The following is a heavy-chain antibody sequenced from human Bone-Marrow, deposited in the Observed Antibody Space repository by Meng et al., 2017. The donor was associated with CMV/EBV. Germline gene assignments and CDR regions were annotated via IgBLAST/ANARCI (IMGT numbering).Heavy chain of an antibody. J-gene: IGHJ6*01. D-gene: IGHD6-19*01. CDR1: CFTTSSYW. CDR3: AMGLDSSGWYYYYYGMDV. V-gene: IGHV3-7*01. Sequence: GAFQKISCAAACFTTSSYWRSWVRPAPGKGLEWGGNKKQDGSEKYYEDSVKGRVTISRDNAKNSLYLQMNSLRAEDTAVYYCAMGLDSSGWYYYYYGMDVWGQGTTVTVSS. CDR2: KKQDGSEK.